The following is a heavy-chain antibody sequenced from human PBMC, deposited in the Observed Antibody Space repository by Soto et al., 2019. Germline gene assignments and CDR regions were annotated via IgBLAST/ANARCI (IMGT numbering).Heavy chain of an antibody. V-gene: IGHV3-48*01. CDR1: GFTFSTYS. CDR2: MSSISNTI. D-gene: IGHD5-18*01. Sequence: PGGSLRLSCVGSGFTFSTYSMNWVRQAPGKGLEWISYMSSISNTIYYADSVKGRFTISRDNDNNSLYLQMNSLRAEDTAVYYCAKDKGYSYGYEFDYWGQGTLVTVSS. J-gene: IGHJ4*02. CDR3: AKDKGYSYGYEFDY.